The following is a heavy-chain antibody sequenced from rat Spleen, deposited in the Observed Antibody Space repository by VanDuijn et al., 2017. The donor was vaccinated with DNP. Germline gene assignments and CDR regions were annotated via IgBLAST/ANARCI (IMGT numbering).Heavy chain of an antibody. J-gene: IGHJ2*01. V-gene: IGHV5S11*01. Sequence: EVQLVESGGGSVQPGRSLKLSCAASGFTFSDYYMAWVRQAPTKGLEWVAAISTGGGNTYYRDSVKGRFTISRDNAKSTLYLQMDSLRSEETAIYYCAKDAFDYWGQGVMVTVSS. CDR2: ISTGGGNT. CDR1: GFTFSDYY. CDR3: AKDAFDY.